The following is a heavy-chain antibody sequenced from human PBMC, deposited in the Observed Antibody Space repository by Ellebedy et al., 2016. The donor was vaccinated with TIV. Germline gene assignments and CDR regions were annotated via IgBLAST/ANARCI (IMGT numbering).Heavy chain of an antibody. D-gene: IGHD1-1*01. Sequence: ASVKVSXXASGGTFSSYGISWVRQAPGQGLEWMGWISAYNGNTNYAQKLQGRVTMTTDTSTSTAYMELRSLRSDDTAVYYCARERLTTGDAFDIWGQGTMVTVSS. J-gene: IGHJ3*02. CDR3: ARERLTTGDAFDI. CDR2: ISAYNGNT. V-gene: IGHV1-18*01. CDR1: GGTFSSYG.